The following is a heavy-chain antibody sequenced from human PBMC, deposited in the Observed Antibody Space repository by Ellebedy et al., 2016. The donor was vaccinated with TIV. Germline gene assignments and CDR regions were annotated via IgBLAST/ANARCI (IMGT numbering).Heavy chain of an antibody. Sequence: GESLKISCAASGFTFSRHWMHLIRQAPGKGLVWLSRINGDGGFTSHADFVKGRFTISRDNAKNTLYLQMNSLKAEETAMYYCSTLSDTGYWGHGTLVTVSS. CDR3: STLSDTGY. J-gene: IGHJ4*01. D-gene: IGHD2-21*02. V-gene: IGHV3-74*01. CDR2: INGDGGFT. CDR1: GFTFSRHW.